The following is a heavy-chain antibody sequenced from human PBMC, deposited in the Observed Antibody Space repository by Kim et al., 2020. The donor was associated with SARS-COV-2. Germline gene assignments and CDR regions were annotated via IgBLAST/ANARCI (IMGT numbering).Heavy chain of an antibody. Sequence: TNYTPSLKSRVTISVDTSKNQFSLKLSSVTAADTAVYYCARRSLGHAFDIWGQGTMVTVSS. CDR3: ARRSLGHAFDI. J-gene: IGHJ3*02. V-gene: IGHV4-59*08. D-gene: IGHD3-16*01. CDR2: T.